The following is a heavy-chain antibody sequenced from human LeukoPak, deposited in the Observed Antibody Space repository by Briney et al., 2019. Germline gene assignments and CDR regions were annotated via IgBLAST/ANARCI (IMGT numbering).Heavy chain of an antibody. V-gene: IGHV1-69*04. CDR1: GGTFSSYD. J-gene: IGHJ4*02. CDR3: ARDPAAAGSGGGY. Sequence: ASVQVSCKASGGTFSSYDISCVRQAPGQGLEWMGRIIPIRGIANYAQKFQGRVTITADKSTSTAYMELSSLRSEDTAVYYCARDPAAAGSGGGYWGQGTVVTVSS. CDR2: IIPIRGIA. D-gene: IGHD6-13*01.